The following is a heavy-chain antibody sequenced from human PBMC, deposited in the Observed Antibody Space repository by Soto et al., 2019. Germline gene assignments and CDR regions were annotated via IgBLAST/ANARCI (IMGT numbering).Heavy chain of an antibody. J-gene: IGHJ4*02. CDR2: VKEDGSEL. CDR3: ARDIGFDYVN. D-gene: IGHD3-16*01. Sequence: GGSLRLSCAASGFNVMSYWMSWVRQAPGKGLEWVASVKEDGSELYYLHSVRGRFSMTRDSAGNALHLTMNYLSAEDTGVYFCARDIGFDYVNWGQGIPVTVYS. V-gene: IGHV3-7*01. CDR1: GFNVMSYW.